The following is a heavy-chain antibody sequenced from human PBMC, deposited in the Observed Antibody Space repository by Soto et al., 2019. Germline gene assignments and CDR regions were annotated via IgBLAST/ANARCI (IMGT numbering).Heavy chain of an antibody. V-gene: IGHV1-46*01. CDR1: GYTFTSYY. CDR2: INPSGGST. Sequence: ASVKVSCKASGYTFTSYYMHWVRQAPGQGLEWMGIINPSGGSTSYAQKFQGRVTMTRDTSTSTVYMELSSLRSEETAVYYCAGDFNSEHNYYYYGMDVWGQGTTVTVSS. CDR3: AGDFNSEHNYYYYGMDV. D-gene: IGHD1-20*01. J-gene: IGHJ6*02.